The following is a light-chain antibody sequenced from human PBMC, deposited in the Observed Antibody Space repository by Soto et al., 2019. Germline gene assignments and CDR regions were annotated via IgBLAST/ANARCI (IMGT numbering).Light chain of an antibody. CDR2: DAS. V-gene: IGKV3-11*01. CDR3: QQRSNWPLT. Sequence: EIVLTQSPATLSVSPGERATLSCRASQSVSSYLAWYQQKPGRAPRLLIYDASNRATGIPARFSGSGSGTDFTLTISSLEPADFAVHYCQQRSNWPLTFGGGTKVEIK. J-gene: IGKJ4*01. CDR1: QSVSSY.